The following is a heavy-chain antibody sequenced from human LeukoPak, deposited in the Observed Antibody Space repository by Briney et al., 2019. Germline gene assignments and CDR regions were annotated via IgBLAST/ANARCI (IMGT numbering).Heavy chain of an antibody. D-gene: IGHD3-22*01. CDR3: ASGGDTDSRYFKY. Sequence: GGSLRLSCAASGFTFSSYAMHWVRQAPGKGLEWVTVISYDGSNEYYADSVKGRITISRDNSKDTLYLQMNSLRAEDTAVYYCASGGDTDSRYFKYWGQGTLVTVSS. CDR1: GFTFSSYA. J-gene: IGHJ1*01. V-gene: IGHV3-30-3*01. CDR2: ISYDGSNE.